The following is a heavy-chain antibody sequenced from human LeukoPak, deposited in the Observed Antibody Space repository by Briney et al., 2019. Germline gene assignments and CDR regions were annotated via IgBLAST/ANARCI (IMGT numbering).Heavy chain of an antibody. J-gene: IGHJ3*02. CDR1: GGSISSYY. V-gene: IGHV4-4*07. Sequence: SETLSLTCIVSGGSISSYYWNWIRQSAGKGLEWIGRIYIGGSTSYNPSLKSRVTMSVDMSKIQFSLNLTSVTAADTAMYYCARGPRMVAMNGYAFDIWGPGTTVIVSS. CDR2: IYIGGST. CDR3: ARGPRMVAMNGYAFDI. D-gene: IGHD2-2*01.